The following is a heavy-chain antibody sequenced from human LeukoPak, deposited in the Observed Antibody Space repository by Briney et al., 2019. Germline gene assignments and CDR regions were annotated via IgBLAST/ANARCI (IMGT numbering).Heavy chain of an antibody. Sequence: GGSLRLSCAASGFTFSDYYMSWIRQAPGKGLEWVSYISSSSSYTNYADSVKGRFTISRDNAKNSLYLQMNSLRAEDTALYYCARGQEYYYDSSAYSKFDYWGQGTLVTVSS. D-gene: IGHD3-22*01. V-gene: IGHV3-11*06. CDR3: ARGQEYYYDSSAYSKFDY. CDR2: ISSSSSYT. J-gene: IGHJ4*02. CDR1: GFTFSDYY.